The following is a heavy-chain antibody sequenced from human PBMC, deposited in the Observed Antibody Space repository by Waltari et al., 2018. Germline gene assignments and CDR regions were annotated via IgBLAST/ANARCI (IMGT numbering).Heavy chain of an antibody. Sequence: QVQLVQSGAGVQKPGASVKVSCKASGYTFTGYYIHWLRQAPGQGLEWMGWINPNTGDTNYAQKFQGRVTMTRDTSINTVSMDLSRLTSDDTAVYYCARELSSGTVIDYWGQGTLVTVSS. D-gene: IGHD3-10*01. CDR2: INPNTGDT. J-gene: IGHJ4*02. CDR3: ARELSSGTVIDY. CDR1: GYTFTGYY. V-gene: IGHV1-2*02.